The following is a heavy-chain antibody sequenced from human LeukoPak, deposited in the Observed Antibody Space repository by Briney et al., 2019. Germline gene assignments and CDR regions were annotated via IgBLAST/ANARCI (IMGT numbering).Heavy chain of an antibody. CDR2: IYPDDSDT. CDR1: GYSFTTYW. CDR3: ARHRSTSEWDLHPGYFQH. J-gene: IGHJ1*01. Sequence: GESLKISCRGSGYSFTTYWIGWVRQMPGKGLEWMGIIYPDDSDTRYSPSFQGQVTISADKSISTAYLQWSSLKASDTAMYYCARHRSTSEWDLHPGYFQHWGQGTLVTVSS. D-gene: IGHD1-26*01. V-gene: IGHV5-51*01.